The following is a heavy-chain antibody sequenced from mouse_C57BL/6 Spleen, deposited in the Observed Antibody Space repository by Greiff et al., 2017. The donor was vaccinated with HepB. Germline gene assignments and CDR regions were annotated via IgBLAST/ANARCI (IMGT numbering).Heavy chain of an antibody. V-gene: IGHV1-82*01. Sequence: VQLQQSGPELEKPGASVKISCKASGYAFSSSWMNWVKQRPGKGLEWIGRIYPGDGDTNYNGKFKGKATLTADKSSSTAYMQLSSLTSEDSAVYFCARLIYDGYYGYFDYWGQGTTLTVSS. CDR1: GYAFSSSW. D-gene: IGHD2-3*01. CDR2: IYPGDGDT. J-gene: IGHJ2*01. CDR3: ARLIYDGYYGYFDY.